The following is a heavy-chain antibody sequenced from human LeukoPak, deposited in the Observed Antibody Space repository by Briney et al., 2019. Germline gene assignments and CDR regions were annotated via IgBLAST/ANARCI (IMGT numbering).Heavy chain of an antibody. D-gene: IGHD5-12*01. CDR2: MSYGGTA. CDR1: GGSMSSGNYY. Sequence: SETLSLTCIVSGGSMSSGNYYWGWIRQPPGKELEWIGSMSYGGTAFYKSSLRSRVTLSVETSRKQFSLNLRSVTAADTAVYYCVRDRRDYSGSCLDSWGQGTLVTVSS. CDR3: VRDRRDYSGSCLDS. J-gene: IGHJ5*01. V-gene: IGHV4-39*07.